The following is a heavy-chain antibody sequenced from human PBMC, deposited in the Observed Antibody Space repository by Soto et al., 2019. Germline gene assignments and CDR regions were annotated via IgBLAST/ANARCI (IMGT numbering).Heavy chain of an antibody. J-gene: IGHJ6*03. V-gene: IGHV3-23*01. CDR1: GFTFSSHA. CDR3: AKSPPRPASSYYYYMDV. D-gene: IGHD6-6*01. CDR2: ISGSGGTT. Sequence: EVQLLESGGGLLQSGGSLRLSCAASGFTFSSHAMRWVRQAPGKGLEWVSAISGSGGTTYYADSVKGRFTISRDNSNNTLYLQMNSLRDEDTAVYYCAKSPPRPASSYYYYMDVWGKGTTVTVSS.